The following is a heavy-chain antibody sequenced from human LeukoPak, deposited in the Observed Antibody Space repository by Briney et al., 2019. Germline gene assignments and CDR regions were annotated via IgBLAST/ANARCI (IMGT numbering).Heavy chain of an antibody. CDR3: AKDFGSGSYPDYYYYGMDV. CDR1: GFTFSSYG. CDR2: ISYDGSNK. V-gene: IGHV3-30*18. J-gene: IGHJ6*04. D-gene: IGHD3-10*01. Sequence: GGSPRLSCAASGFTFSSYGMHWVRQAPGKGLEWVAVISYDGSNKYYADSVTGRFTISRDNSKNTLYLQMNSLRAEDTAVYFCAKDFGSGSYPDYYYYGMDVWGKGTTVTVSS.